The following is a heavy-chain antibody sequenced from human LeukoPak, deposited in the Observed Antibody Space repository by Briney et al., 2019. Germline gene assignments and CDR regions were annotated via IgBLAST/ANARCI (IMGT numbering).Heavy chain of an antibody. J-gene: IGHJ6*02. Sequence: PGGSLRLSCAASGFTFSSYAMSWVRQAPGKGLEWVSAISGSGGSTYYADSVKGRFTISRDNSKNTLYLQMNSLRAEDTAVYYCAKEGRYSSSWSIYYYYGMDVWGQGTTVTVSS. CDR3: AKEGRYSSSWSIYYYYGMDV. V-gene: IGHV3-23*01. D-gene: IGHD6-13*01. CDR2: ISGSGGST. CDR1: GFTFSSYA.